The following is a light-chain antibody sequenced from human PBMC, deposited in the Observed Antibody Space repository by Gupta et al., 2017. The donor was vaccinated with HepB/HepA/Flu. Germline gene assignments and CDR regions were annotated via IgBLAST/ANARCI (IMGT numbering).Light chain of an antibody. CDR1: SEHKDYA. J-gene: IGLJ3*02. Sequence: QLVLTQSPSVSASLGTSVRPTCTLKSEHKDYAIAWHQQRPEKGPRYLMNLNSDGTYTKGDGIPDRFSGSSSGTERYLTISSLQSEDEAEYYCQTWDTNSWMFGGGTKVTVL. CDR2: LNSDGTY. V-gene: IGLV4-69*01. CDR3: QTWDTNSWM.